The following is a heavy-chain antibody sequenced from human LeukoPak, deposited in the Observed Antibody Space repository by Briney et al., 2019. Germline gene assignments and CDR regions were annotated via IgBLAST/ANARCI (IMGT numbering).Heavy chain of an antibody. J-gene: IGHJ3*02. D-gene: IGHD1-26*01. Sequence: GGSLRLSCAASGFTFSSYWMHWVRQAPGKGLVWVSRMNSDGSSTSYADSVKGRFTISRDNAKNTLYLQMNSLRAEDTAVYYCARDLLSSGSYRDAFDIWGQGTMVTVSS. CDR2: MNSDGSST. CDR1: GFTFSSYW. V-gene: IGHV3-74*01. CDR3: ARDLLSSGSYRDAFDI.